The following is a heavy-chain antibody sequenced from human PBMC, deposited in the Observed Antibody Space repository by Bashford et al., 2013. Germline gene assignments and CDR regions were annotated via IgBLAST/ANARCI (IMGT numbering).Heavy chain of an antibody. D-gene: IGHD4-17*01. CDR3: ARDMTTVTFDY. CDR2: ISSSDNTI. V-gene: IGHV3-11*01. Sequence: RQAPGKGLEWVSFISSSDNTIYYADSVKGRFTISRDNAKNSLYLQMNSLRAEDTAVYYCARDMTTVTFDYVGPGNPGHRLL. J-gene: IGHJ4*02.